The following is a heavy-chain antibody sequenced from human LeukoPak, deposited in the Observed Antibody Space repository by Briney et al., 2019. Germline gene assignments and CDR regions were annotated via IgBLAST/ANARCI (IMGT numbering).Heavy chain of an antibody. Sequence: GGSLRLSCAASGIIFSDYYMSWIRQAPGKGLEWISYVSDSGSTKYYADSVKGRFTISRDNDKNSLLLQMDSLRVEDTAIYYCAREKGSTWNAPIDYWGQGILVTVSS. V-gene: IGHV3-11*01. CDR2: VSDSGSTK. D-gene: IGHD6-13*01. CDR3: AREKGSTWNAPIDY. J-gene: IGHJ4*02. CDR1: GIIFSDYY.